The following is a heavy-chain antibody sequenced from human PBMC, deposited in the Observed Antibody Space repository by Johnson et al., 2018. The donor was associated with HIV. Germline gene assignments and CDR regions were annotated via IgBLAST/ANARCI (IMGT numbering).Heavy chain of an antibody. D-gene: IGHD3-3*01. J-gene: IGHJ3*02. V-gene: IGHV3-30*02. CDR3: AKDSGYDFWSGYYTDDAFDI. CDR2: IRYDGSNK. Sequence: QVQLVESGGGVVQPGRSLRLSCAASGFTFSNYGMHWVRQAPGKGLEWVAFIRYDGSNKYYADSVKGRFTISRDNSKNTLYLQMGSLRPEDTAVYYCAKDSGYDFWSGYYTDDAFDIWGQGTMVTVSS. CDR1: GFTFSNYG.